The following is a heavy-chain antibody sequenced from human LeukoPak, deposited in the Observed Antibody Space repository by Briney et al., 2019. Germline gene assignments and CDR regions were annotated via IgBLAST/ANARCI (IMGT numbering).Heavy chain of an antibody. J-gene: IGHJ1*01. Sequence: PSETLSLTCAVYGGSFSCYYWSWVRQPPGKGLEWIGEINHSGNTAYNPSLKSRVIISVDTSKSQFSLKLRSVTAADTAVYHCARWADRNCTSNGCNDLFFQHWGQGTLVTVSS. CDR1: GGSFSCYY. CDR2: INHSGNT. CDR3: ARWADRNCTSNGCNDLFFQH. D-gene: IGHD2-2*01. V-gene: IGHV4-34*01.